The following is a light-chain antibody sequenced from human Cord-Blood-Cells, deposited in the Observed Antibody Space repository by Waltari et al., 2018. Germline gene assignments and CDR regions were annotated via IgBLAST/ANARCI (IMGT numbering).Light chain of an antibody. Sequence: DIQMTQSPSTLSASVGDRVTLTCRASQSISSWLAWYQQKPGKAPKLLIYDASSLESGVPSRFSGSGSGTEFTLTISSLQPDDFATYYCQQYNSYVYTFGQGTKLEIK. J-gene: IGKJ2*01. CDR3: QQYNSYVYT. V-gene: IGKV1-5*01. CDR2: DAS. CDR1: QSISSW.